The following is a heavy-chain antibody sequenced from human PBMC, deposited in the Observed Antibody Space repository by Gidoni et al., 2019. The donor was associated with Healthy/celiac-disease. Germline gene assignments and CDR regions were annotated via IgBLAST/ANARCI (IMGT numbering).Heavy chain of an antibody. J-gene: IGHJ3*02. Sequence: QVQLVASGGGGVQPGRSLRLSCAASGFTICRYAMHWVRQAPCKGLPWVAFISYDGSNKYYADSVKGRFTISRDNSKNTLYLQMNSLRAEDTAVYYCARDRLLWFGELVRDAFDIWGQGTMVTVSS. D-gene: IGHD3-10*01. CDR3: ARDRLLWFGELVRDAFDI. CDR2: ISYDGSNK. CDR1: GFTICRYA. V-gene: IGHV3-30-3*01.